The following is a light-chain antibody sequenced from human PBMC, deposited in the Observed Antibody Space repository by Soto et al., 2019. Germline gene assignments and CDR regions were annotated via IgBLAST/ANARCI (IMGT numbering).Light chain of an antibody. V-gene: IGKV1-39*01. Sequence: DIPVTQSPSSLSASVGDRVTITCRASESISTFLNWYHQKPGQAPKLLIYAASTLQSGVPSRFSGSGSGTHFTLTISSLRPEDCGSYYCLQTYKSPTFGRGTKVDI. CDR1: ESISTF. J-gene: IGKJ1*01. CDR2: AAS. CDR3: LQTYKSPT.